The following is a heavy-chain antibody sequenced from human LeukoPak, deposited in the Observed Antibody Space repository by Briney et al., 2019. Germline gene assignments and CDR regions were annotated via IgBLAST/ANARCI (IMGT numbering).Heavy chain of an antibody. CDR2: ISGSGGTI. D-gene: IGHD3-10*01. CDR3: AKGGFDWFGDDY. Sequence: GGSLRLSCAASGFTFSSYWMHWVRQAPGKGLEWVSAISGSGGTIYYADSVKGRFTISRDNSKNTLYLQMNSLRAEDTAIYYCAKGGFDWFGDDYWGQGTLVTVSS. J-gene: IGHJ4*02. V-gene: IGHV3-23*01. CDR1: GFTFSSYW.